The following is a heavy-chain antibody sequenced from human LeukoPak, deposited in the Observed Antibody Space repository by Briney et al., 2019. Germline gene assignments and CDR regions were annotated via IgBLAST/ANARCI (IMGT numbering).Heavy chain of an antibody. V-gene: IGHV3-7*01. J-gene: IGHJ4*02. CDR2: IKQDGSEK. Sequence: PGGSLRLSCAASGFTFSNYNMNWVRQAPGKGLEWVANIKQDGSEKYYVDSVKGRFTISRDNAKNSLYLQMNSLRAEDTAVYYCAREDCSGGSCYSVGRVYWGQGTLVTVSS. CDR3: AREDCSGGSCYSVGRVY. CDR1: GFTFSNYN. D-gene: IGHD2-15*01.